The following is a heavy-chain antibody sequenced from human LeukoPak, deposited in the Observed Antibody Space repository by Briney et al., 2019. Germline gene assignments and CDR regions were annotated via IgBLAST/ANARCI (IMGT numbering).Heavy chain of an antibody. CDR3: AKDANYLRSSGYLIPIDF. J-gene: IGHJ4*02. D-gene: IGHD3-22*01. CDR1: GFTFSRNA. Sequence: GGSLRLSCAASGFTFSRNAMNWVRQAPGKGLEWVAAISGNGLGTYYAASVKGRFNISRDNSRNTLYLQMNSLRIEDTAFYYCAKDANYLRSSGYLIPIDFWGQGTLVTVSS. CDR2: ISGNGLGT. V-gene: IGHV3-23*01.